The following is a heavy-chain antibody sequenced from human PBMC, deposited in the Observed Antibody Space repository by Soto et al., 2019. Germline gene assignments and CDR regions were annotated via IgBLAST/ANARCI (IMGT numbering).Heavy chain of an antibody. CDR2: ISAHNGNT. CDR3: AGGRYGDY. V-gene: IGHV1-18*01. J-gene: IGHJ4*02. CDR1: GYTFTSYG. Sequence: QVHLVQSGAEVKKPGASVKDSCKDSGYTFTSYGITCVRQAPGQGLEWMGWISAHNGNTDYAQKLQGRVTVTRDTSSSTAYMELSSLRSDDTAVYYCAGGRYGDYWVQGALVTVSS. D-gene: IGHD1-1*01.